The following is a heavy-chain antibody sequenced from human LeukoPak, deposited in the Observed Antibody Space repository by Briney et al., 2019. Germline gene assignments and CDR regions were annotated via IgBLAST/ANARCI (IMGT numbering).Heavy chain of an antibody. Sequence: ASVKVSCKASGYTFTGYYMHWVRQAPGQGLEWMGWINPNSGGTNYAQKFQGRVTMTRDTSISTAYMELSRPRSDDTAVYYCARGPYCSSTSCYRVWFDPWGQGTLVTVSS. D-gene: IGHD2-2*01. CDR2: INPNSGGT. CDR3: ARGPYCSSTSCYRVWFDP. V-gene: IGHV1-2*02. CDR1: GYTFTGYY. J-gene: IGHJ5*02.